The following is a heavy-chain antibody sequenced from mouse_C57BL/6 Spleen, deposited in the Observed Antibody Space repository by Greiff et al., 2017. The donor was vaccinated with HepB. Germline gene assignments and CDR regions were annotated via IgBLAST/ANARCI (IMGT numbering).Heavy chain of an antibody. Sequence: VKLMESGAELVKPGASVKISCKASGYAFSSYWMNWVKQRPGKGLEWIGQIYPGDGDTNYNGKFKGKATLTADKSSSTAYMQLSSLTSEYSAVYYCARYYYGSSHAMDYWGQGSSVTVSS. V-gene: IGHV1-80*01. J-gene: IGHJ4*01. CDR1: GYAFSSYW. D-gene: IGHD1-1*01. CDR2: IYPGDGDT. CDR3: ARYYYGSSHAMDY.